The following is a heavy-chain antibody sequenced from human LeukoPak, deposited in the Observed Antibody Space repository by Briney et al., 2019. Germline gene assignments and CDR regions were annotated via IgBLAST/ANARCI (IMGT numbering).Heavy chain of an antibody. CDR2: IYYSGGT. J-gene: IGHJ4*02. V-gene: IGHV4-39*07. D-gene: IGHD3-22*01. CDR1: GDSISGSSYY. CDR3: ARENPSGYYNRPIDY. Sequence: SETLSLTCTVFGDSISGSSYYWAWVRQPPGKGLEWIGSIYYSGGTYYNLSLKSRVTISVDTSKNQFSLKLSSVTAADTAIYYCARENPSGYYNRPIDYWGQGTLVTVSS.